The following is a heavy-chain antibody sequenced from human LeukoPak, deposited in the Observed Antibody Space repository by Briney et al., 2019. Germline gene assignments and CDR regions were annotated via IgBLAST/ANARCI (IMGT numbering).Heavy chain of an antibody. CDR2: IYYGGSN. D-gene: IGHD6-6*01. V-gene: IGHV4-59*08. CDR3: ARHGDSSIAAREAFDY. CDR1: GGSISSYY. Sequence: PSGTLSLSCAVSGGSISSYYWSWIRQPPGKGLEWMGYIYYGGSNNYNPSLKSRVTISVDTSKNQSYLQLSSVTAADTAVYYCARHGDSSIAAREAFDYWGQGTLVTVSS. J-gene: IGHJ4*02.